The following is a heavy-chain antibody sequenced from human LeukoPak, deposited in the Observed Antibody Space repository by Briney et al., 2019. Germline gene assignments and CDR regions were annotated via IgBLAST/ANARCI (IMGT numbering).Heavy chain of an antibody. V-gene: IGHV1-69*06. CDR3: AASQPYDYVWGSYLKWEYYGMDV. J-gene: IGHJ6*04. CDR2: IIPIFGTA. D-gene: IGHD3-16*02. Sequence: SVKVSCKASGYTFSSYAINWVRQAPGQGLEWMGGIIPIFGTANYAQKFQGRVTITADKSTSTAYMELSSLRSEDTAVYYCAASQPYDYVWGSYLKWEYYGMDVWGKGTTVTVSS. CDR1: GYTFSSYA.